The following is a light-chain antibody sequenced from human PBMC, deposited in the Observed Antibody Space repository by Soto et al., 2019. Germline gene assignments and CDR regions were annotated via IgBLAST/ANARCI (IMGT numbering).Light chain of an antibody. J-gene: IGKJ1*01. CDR1: QRVSSSY. V-gene: IGKV3-20*01. Sequence: EIVLTQSPGTLSLSPGERATISCRASQRVSSSYLAWYQQKPGQAPRLLIYGASSRATGIPDRFSGSGSGTDFTLTISRLEPEDFAVYYCQQYGSSPRTFGQGTKVDIK. CDR2: GAS. CDR3: QQYGSSPRT.